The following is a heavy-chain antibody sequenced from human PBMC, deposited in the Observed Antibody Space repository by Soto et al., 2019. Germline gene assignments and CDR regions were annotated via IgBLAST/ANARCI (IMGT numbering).Heavy chain of an antibody. D-gene: IGHD6-19*01. CDR3: AKDLIAWQWLNWFDP. Sequence: QLGGSLSLSCAASGSPFSSYAMSWARQAPGKGLEWAPAFSGSGGSTYYADPVKGRFTISRDNSKNTLYLQMNSLRAEDTAVYYCAKDLIAWQWLNWFDPWGQGTLVTVSS. J-gene: IGHJ5*02. CDR1: GSPFSSYA. CDR2: FSGSGGST. V-gene: IGHV3-23*01.